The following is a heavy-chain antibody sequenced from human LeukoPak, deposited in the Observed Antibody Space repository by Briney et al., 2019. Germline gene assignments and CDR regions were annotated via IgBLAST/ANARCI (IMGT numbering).Heavy chain of an antibody. CDR2: IYHSGST. V-gene: IGHV4-38-2*02. J-gene: IGHJ5*02. Sequence: PSETLSLTCTVSGSSISSGYYWGWIRQPPGKGLGWIGSIYHSGSTYYNPSLKSRVTISVDTSKNQFSLKLTSMTAADTAVYFCARDGEVLSSSWFWFDPWGQGTLVTVSS. D-gene: IGHD6-13*01. CDR1: GSSISSGYY. CDR3: ARDGEVLSSSWFWFDP.